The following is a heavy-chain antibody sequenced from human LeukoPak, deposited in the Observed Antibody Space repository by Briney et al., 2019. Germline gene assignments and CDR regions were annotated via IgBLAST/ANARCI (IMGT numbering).Heavy chain of an antibody. CDR1: GGTFSSYA. Sequence: SVKVSCKASGGTFSSYAISWVRQAPGQGLEWMGGIIPIFGTANYAQKFQGRVTITADESTSTAYMELSSLRSEDTAVYYCARGLRQGSYYYYMDVWGKGTTVTVSS. D-gene: IGHD3-16*01. CDR3: ARGLRQGSYYYYMDV. V-gene: IGHV1-69*13. CDR2: IIPIFGTA. J-gene: IGHJ6*03.